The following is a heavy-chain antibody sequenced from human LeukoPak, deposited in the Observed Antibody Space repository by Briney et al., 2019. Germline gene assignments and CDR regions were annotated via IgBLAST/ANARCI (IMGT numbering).Heavy chain of an antibody. Sequence: GGSLRLNCAAYGFTFSSFGMHWHAPAQGQGLEWGAFIRYDGSNKYYTDSVKGRFTISRANSKNTLYLQMNSLRAEDTAVYYCTTIPIGSGSYPPSYYDYYDMDVWGKGTTVTISS. V-gene: IGHV3-30*02. CDR3: TTIPIGSGSYPPSYYDYYDMDV. J-gene: IGHJ6*03. CDR1: GFTFSSFG. CDR2: IRYDGSNK. D-gene: IGHD3-10*01.